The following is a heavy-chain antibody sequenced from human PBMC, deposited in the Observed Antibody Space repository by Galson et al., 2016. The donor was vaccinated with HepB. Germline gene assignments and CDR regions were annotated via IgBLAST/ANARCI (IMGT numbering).Heavy chain of an antibody. CDR3: AKPLPTVTTADFDY. CDR1: GFSFTTYA. J-gene: IGHJ4*02. V-gene: IGHV3-23*01. Sequence: SLRLSCAVSGFSFTTYAMSWVRQAPGKGLAWVSVISRNGENTYYADSVKGRFTISRDNSKNTLYLQMNSLRAEDTALYYCAKPLPTVTTADFDYWGQGALVTVSS. D-gene: IGHD4-17*01. CDR2: ISRNGENT.